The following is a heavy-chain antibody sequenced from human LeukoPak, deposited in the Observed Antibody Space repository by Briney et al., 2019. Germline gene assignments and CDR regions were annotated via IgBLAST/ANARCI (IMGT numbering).Heavy chain of an antibody. Sequence: GSLRLSCAGSGFTINNYWMHWVRQAPGKGLEWVANIKQDGSEEYYVDSVKGRFTISRDNTKNSLYLQMNGLRADDTAVYYCAGRYFDLWGRGTLVTVSS. CDR2: IKQDGSEE. CDR3: AGRYFDL. J-gene: IGHJ2*01. V-gene: IGHV3-7*03. CDR1: GFTINNYW.